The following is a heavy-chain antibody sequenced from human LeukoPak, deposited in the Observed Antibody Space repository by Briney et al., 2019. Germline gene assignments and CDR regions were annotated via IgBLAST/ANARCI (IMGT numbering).Heavy chain of an antibody. Sequence: GGSLRLSCAASGFTFTSYWMHWVRQAPGKGLVWVSRINSDGTSTAYADSVKGRFTISRDNAENMLYLQMNSLRVDDTAVYYCVRGAPFDYWGQGTLVAVSS. CDR2: INSDGTST. D-gene: IGHD1-26*01. J-gene: IGHJ4*02. CDR1: GFTFTSYW. V-gene: IGHV3-74*01. CDR3: VRGAPFDY.